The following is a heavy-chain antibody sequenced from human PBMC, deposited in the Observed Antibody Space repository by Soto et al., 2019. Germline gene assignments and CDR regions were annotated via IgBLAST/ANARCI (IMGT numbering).Heavy chain of an antibody. V-gene: IGHV3-23*01. CDR3: AKTIRPAAKPGRYYFDY. J-gene: IGHJ4*02. D-gene: IGHD2-2*02. CDR2: ISGSGGST. Sequence: EVQLLESGGGLVQPGGSLRLSCAASGFSFSSYAMTWVRQAPGEGLEWVSSISGSGGSTYHADSVKGRFTISRDSSKNMMYLQMNSLRAEDKAVYYCAKTIRPAAKPGRYYFDYWGQGTLVTVSS. CDR1: GFSFSSYA.